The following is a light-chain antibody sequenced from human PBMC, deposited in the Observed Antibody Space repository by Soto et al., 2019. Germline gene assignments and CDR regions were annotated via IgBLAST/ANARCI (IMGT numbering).Light chain of an antibody. Sequence: EVVLTQSPCTLSLSPGERATLSCRASQSVTSTYLAWYQQKGGQAPRLLIFGASSRATGVPDRFSGSGSGTDFTLTITRLEPEDFALYYCQQYGSSPITFGQGTRLEIK. V-gene: IGKV3-20*01. J-gene: IGKJ5*01. CDR3: QQYGSSPIT. CDR1: QSVTSTY. CDR2: GAS.